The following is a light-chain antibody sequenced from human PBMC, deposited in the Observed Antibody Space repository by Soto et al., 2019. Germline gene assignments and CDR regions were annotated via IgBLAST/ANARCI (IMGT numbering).Light chain of an antibody. V-gene: IGKV3-11*01. Sequence: EVVLTQSPATLSLSPGERATLSCRASENVRTFVDWYQQKPGQAPRLLIYGASNRATGIPARFSGSGSGTEFTLTISSLQSEDFAVYYCQQRSNWPRTFGQGTKVDIK. J-gene: IGKJ1*01. CDR1: ENVRTF. CDR2: GAS. CDR3: QQRSNWPRT.